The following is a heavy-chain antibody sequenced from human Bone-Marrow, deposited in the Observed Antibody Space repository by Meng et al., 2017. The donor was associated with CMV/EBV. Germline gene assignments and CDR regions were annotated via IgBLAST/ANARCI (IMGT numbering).Heavy chain of an antibody. CDR3: ARGRADQPQDTAMVLHYYYYGMDV. Sequence: GESLKISCAASGYTFTGYYMHWVRQAPGQGLEWMGWINPNSGGTNYAQKFQGRVTMTRDTSISTAYMELSRLRSDDTAVYYCARGRADQPQDTAMVLHYYYYGMDVWGQGTTVTVSS. CDR2: INPNSGGT. J-gene: IGHJ6*02. CDR1: GYTFTGYY. V-gene: IGHV1-2*02. D-gene: IGHD5-18*01.